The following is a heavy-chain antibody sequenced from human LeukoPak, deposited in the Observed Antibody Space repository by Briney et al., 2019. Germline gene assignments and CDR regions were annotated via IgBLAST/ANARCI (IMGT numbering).Heavy chain of an antibody. D-gene: IGHD3-16*01. CDR3: ARDWGKDGYYGMDV. CDR2: IIPILGIA. CDR1: GYTFTSYG. J-gene: IGHJ6*02. V-gene: IGHV1-69*04. Sequence: SVKVSCKASGYTFTSYGISWVRQAPGQGLEWMGRIIPILGIANYAQKFQGRVTITADKSTSTAYMELSSLRSEDTAVYYCARDWGKDGYYGMDVWGQGTTVTVSS.